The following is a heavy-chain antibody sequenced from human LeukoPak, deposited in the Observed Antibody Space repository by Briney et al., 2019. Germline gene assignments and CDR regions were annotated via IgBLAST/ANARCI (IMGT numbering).Heavy chain of an antibody. D-gene: IGHD1-26*01. CDR3: AKENLSWELSYFDY. Sequence: GGSLRLSCAASGFTVSSNYMSWVRQAPGKGLEWVSVIYSGGSTYYADSVKGRFTISRDNSKNTLYLQMNSLRAEDTAVYYCAKENLSWELSYFDYWGQGTLVTVSS. V-gene: IGHV3-53*01. CDR2: IYSGGST. J-gene: IGHJ4*02. CDR1: GFTVSSNY.